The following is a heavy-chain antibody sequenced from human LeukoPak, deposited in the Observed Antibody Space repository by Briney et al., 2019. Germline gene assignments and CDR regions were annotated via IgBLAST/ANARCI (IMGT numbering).Heavy chain of an antibody. V-gene: IGHV4-30-4*01. CDR1: GGSISSGDYY. CDR3: ARELLWGYYYDSSGYYSDGYFQH. D-gene: IGHD3-22*01. Sequence: PSQTLSLTCTVSGGSISSGDYYWSWIRQPPGKGLEWIGYIYYSGSTYYNPSLKSRVTISVDTSKNQFSLKLCSVTAADTAVYYCARELLWGYYYDSSGYYSDGYFQHWGQGTLVTVSS. CDR2: IYYSGST. J-gene: IGHJ1*01.